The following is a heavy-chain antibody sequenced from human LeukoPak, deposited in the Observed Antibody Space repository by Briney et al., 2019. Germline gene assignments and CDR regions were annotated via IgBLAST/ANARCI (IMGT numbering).Heavy chain of an antibody. V-gene: IGHV4-59*08. CDR1: GASINSYY. D-gene: IGHD3-10*01. J-gene: IGHJ6*03. CDR2: IHYRGTT. Sequence: PSETLSLTCSVSGASINSYYWNCIRQSPGKGLEWLGNIHYRGTTNYNPSLKSRVTISVDTSKNQFSLKLSSVTAADTAVYYCARHNPYGSGSYHYYYYMDVWGKGTTVTVSS. CDR3: ARHNPYGSGSYHYYYYMDV.